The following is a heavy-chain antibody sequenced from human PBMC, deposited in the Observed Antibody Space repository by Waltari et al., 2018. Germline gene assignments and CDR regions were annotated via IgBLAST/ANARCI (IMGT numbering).Heavy chain of an antibody. J-gene: IGHJ4*02. CDR2: MNPNSGNT. Sequence: QVQLVQSGAEVKKPGASVKVSCKASGYTLPSYDINWVRQATGQGLEWMGWMNPNSGNTGYAQKFQGRVTITRNTSISTAYMELSSLRSEDTAVYYCARGTSSIGYYNDYWGQGTLVTVSS. V-gene: IGHV1-8*03. CDR3: ARGTSSIGYYNDY. D-gene: IGHD3-22*01. CDR1: GYTLPSYD.